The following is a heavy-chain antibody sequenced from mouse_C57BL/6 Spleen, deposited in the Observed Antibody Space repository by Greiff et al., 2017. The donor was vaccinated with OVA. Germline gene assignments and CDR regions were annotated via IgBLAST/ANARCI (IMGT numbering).Heavy chain of an antibody. D-gene: IGHD2-2*01. CDR3: ARREGYGAMDY. J-gene: IGHJ4*01. CDR1: GFTFSDYG. Sequence: EVQVVESGGGLVKPGGSLKLSCAASGFTFSDYGMHWVRQAPEKGLEWVAYISSGSSTIYYADTVKGRFTISRDNAKNTLFLQMTSLRSEDTAMYYCARREGYGAMDYWGQGTSVTVSS. V-gene: IGHV5-17*01. CDR2: ISSGSSTI.